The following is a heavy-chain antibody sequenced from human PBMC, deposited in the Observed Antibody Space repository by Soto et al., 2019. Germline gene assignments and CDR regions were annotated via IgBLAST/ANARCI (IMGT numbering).Heavy chain of an antibody. Sequence: QVQLVQSGAEVKKPGSSVKVSCKASGGTFSSYTISWVRQAPGQGLEWMGRIIPILGIANYAQKFQGRVTITADKSTGTAYMELSSLRSEDTAVYYCARDSLSSGWYDYWGQGTLVTVSS. CDR2: IIPILGIA. CDR3: ARDSLSSGWYDY. J-gene: IGHJ4*02. CDR1: GGTFSSYT. V-gene: IGHV1-69*08. D-gene: IGHD6-19*01.